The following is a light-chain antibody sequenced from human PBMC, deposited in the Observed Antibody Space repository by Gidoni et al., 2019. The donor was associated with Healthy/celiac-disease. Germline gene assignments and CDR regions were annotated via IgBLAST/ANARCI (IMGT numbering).Light chain of an antibody. Sequence: SYELTQPPSVSVSPGQTASITCSGDKLGDKYACWYQQKPGQPPVLVIYQDSKRPSGIPERFSGSNSGNTATLTISGTQAMDEADYYCQAWDSSTANYVFGTGTKVTVL. CDR2: QDS. CDR3: QAWDSSTANYV. V-gene: IGLV3-1*01. CDR1: KLGDKY. J-gene: IGLJ1*01.